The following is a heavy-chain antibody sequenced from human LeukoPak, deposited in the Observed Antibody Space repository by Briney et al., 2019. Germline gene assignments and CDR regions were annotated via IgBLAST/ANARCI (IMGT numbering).Heavy chain of an antibody. CDR3: ARDLGSDGGTFIASLAY. D-gene: IGHD4-23*01. CDR2: TYYRSKWYN. J-gene: IGHJ4*02. V-gene: IGHV6-1*01. Sequence: SQTLSLTFAISGDSVSSNTAAWNWLRQSPSRGLEWLGRTYYRSKWYNNYAVSVKSRITINPDTSKNQFSLQLNSVTPEDTAVYYCARDLGSDGGTFIASLAYWGQGTLVTVSS. CDR1: GDSVSSNTAA.